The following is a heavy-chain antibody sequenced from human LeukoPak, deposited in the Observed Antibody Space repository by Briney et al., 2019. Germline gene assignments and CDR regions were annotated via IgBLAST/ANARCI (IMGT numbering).Heavy chain of an antibody. J-gene: IGHJ4*02. D-gene: IGHD6-13*01. CDR3: ARDCSAAAVQPFDY. V-gene: IGHV4-39*07. CDR2: IYYSGST. Sequence: SETLSLTCTVSGGSISSSSYYWGWLRQPPGKGLEWIGSIYYSGSTYYNPSLESRVTISVDTSKNQFSLKLSSVTAADTAVYYCARDCSAAAVQPFDYWGQGTLVTVSS. CDR1: GGSISSSSYY.